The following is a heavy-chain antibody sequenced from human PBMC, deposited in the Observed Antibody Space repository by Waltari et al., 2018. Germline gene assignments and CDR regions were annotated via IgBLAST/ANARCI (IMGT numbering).Heavy chain of an antibody. CDR3: ARVRRIAAAGNAFDI. V-gene: IGHV1-2*04. D-gene: IGHD6-13*01. CDR1: GYTFTGYY. Sequence: QVQLVQSGAEVKKPGASVKVSCKASGYTFTGYYMHWVRQAPGQGLEWMGWFNPNSVGTNYAQKFQGWVTMTRDTSISTAYMELSRLRSDDTAVYYCARVRRIAAAGNAFDIWGQGTMVTVSS. CDR2: FNPNSVGT. J-gene: IGHJ3*02.